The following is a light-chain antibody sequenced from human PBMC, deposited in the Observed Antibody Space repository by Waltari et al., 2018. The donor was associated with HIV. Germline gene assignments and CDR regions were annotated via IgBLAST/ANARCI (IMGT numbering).Light chain of an antibody. Sequence: SSELTQDPAVSVAFGLTVRITCQGDSLRSYSANWYLQNPGQAPLLVIYVKNNRPSGIPERFSGSSSGNAGSLTITGAQAEDEADYYCNSRDSSGHVIFGGGTKLTVL. CDR1: SLRSYS. V-gene: IGLV3-19*01. J-gene: IGLJ2*01. CDR2: VKN. CDR3: NSRDSSGHVI.